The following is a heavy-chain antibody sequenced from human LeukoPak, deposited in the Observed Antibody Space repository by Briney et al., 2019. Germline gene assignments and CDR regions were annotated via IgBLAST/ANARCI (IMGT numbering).Heavy chain of an antibody. J-gene: IGHJ3*02. V-gene: IGHV4-59*01. CDR2: IYYSGST. Sequence: SETLSLTCTVSGGSISSYYWSWIRQPPGRGLEWIGYIYYSGSTNYNPSLKSRVTISVDTSKNQFSLKLSSVTAADTAVYYCARAEYSSGWSDAFDIWGQGTMVTVSS. D-gene: IGHD6-19*01. CDR1: GGSISSYY. CDR3: ARAEYSSGWSDAFDI.